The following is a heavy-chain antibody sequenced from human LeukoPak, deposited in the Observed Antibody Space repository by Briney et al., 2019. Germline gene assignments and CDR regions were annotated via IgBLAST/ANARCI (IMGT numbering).Heavy chain of an antibody. CDR3: ARTGNGNSFTGFDY. CDR2: IDHSGSTI. V-gene: IGHV3-48*03. D-gene: IGHD1-14*01. J-gene: IGHJ4*02. Sequence: PGGSLRLSCATSGFTFSSYEMNWVRQAPGKGLEWLSYIDHSGSTIYYADSVKGRFTVSRDNAKNSLSLLMNGLRAEDTAVYYCARTGNGNSFTGFDYWGQGTLVTVSS. CDR1: GFTFSSYE.